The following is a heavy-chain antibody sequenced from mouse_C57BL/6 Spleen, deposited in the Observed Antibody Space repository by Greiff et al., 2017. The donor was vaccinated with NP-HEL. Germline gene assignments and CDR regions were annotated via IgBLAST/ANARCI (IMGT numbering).Heavy chain of an antibody. J-gene: IGHJ2*01. Sequence: EVNVVESGGGLVQPGGSLKLSCAASGFTFSDYYMYWVRQTPEKRLEWVAYISNGGGSTYYPDTVKGRFTISRDNAKNTLYLQMSRLKSEDTAMYYCARSYYYGSFDYWGQGTTLTVSS. V-gene: IGHV5-12*01. CDR2: ISNGGGST. D-gene: IGHD1-1*01. CDR1: GFTFSDYY. CDR3: ARSYYYGSFDY.